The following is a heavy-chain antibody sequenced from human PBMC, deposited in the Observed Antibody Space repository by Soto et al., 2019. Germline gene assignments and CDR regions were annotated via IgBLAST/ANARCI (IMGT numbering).Heavy chain of an antibody. Sequence: GGSLRLSCAVSGFSFSSYSMNWVRQAPGKGLEWVSYISSSSSTIHYADSVKGRFTISRDNAKNSLYLQMNSLRDEDTAVYYCARASSGYYLYYFDYWGQGTQVTVS. CDR2: ISSSSSTI. CDR1: GFSFSSYS. CDR3: ARASSGYYLYYFDY. D-gene: IGHD3-22*01. J-gene: IGHJ4*02. V-gene: IGHV3-48*02.